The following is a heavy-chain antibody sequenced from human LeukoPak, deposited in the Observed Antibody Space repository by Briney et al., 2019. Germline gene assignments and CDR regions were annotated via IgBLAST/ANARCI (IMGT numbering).Heavy chain of an antibody. CDR2: IRYDGSNK. D-gene: IGHD2-8*01. J-gene: IGHJ4*02. V-gene: IGHV3-30*02. Sequence: SCKASGGTFSSSGMHWVRQAPGKGLEWVAFIRYDGSNKYYADSVKGRFTISRDNSKNTLYLQMNSLRPEDTAVYYCAKDRATVYSYAGDYFDYWGQGTLVTVSS. CDR1: GGTFSSSG. CDR3: AKDRATVYSYAGDYFDY.